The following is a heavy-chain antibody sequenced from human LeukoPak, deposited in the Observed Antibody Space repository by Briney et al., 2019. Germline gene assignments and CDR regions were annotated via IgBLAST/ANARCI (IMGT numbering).Heavy chain of an antibody. D-gene: IGHD3-3*01. V-gene: IGHV3-11*04. Sequence: PGGSLRLSCAASGFTFSDYYMSWIRQAPGKGLEWVSYISSSGSTIYYADSVKGRFTISRDNAKNSLYLQMNSLRDEDSAVYYCARDGYYDFWSGYYSHYYYYVDVWGKGTTVTVSS. CDR1: GFTFSDYY. CDR2: ISSSGSTI. CDR3: ARDGYYDFWSGYYSHYYYYVDV. J-gene: IGHJ6*03.